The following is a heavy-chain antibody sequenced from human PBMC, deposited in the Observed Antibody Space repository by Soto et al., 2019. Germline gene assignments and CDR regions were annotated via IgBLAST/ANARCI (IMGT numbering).Heavy chain of an antibody. Sequence: QVHLVQSGAEVKKPWASVKVYCKASGYTFTSNHMHWVRQAPGQGLEWMGIINPSDGSTIYVEKFQGRVTMTRDTSTSTLYMELSSLRSEDTAVYYCARAKQIGQYYFDSWGQGTLVTVSS. CDR2: INPSDGST. J-gene: IGHJ4*02. CDR3: ARAKQIGQYYFDS. CDR1: GYTFTSNH. D-gene: IGHD6-6*01. V-gene: IGHV1-46*01.